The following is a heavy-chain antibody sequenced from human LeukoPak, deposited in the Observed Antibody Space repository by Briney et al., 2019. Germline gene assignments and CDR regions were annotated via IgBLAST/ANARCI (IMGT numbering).Heavy chain of an antibody. D-gene: IGHD5-18*01. CDR1: GYTFTSYG. J-gene: IGHJ4*02. Sequence: EASVKVSCKASGYTFTSYGISWVRQAPGQGLEWMGWISAYNGNTNYAQKLQGRVTMTTDTSTSTAYMELRSLRSDDTAVYYCARDFWKGTAMVNGYWGQGTLVTVSS. CDR2: ISAYNGNT. CDR3: ARDFWKGTAMVNGY. V-gene: IGHV1-18*01.